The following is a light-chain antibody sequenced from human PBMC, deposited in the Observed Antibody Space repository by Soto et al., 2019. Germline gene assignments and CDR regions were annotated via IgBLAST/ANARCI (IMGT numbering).Light chain of an antibody. Sequence: QLVLTQPPSVSGAPGQRVTISCTGSSSNIGAGYDVHWYQQLPGTAPKLLIYGHSNRPSGVPDRFSGSKSGTSASLAITGLQAEDEADYYCQSYDSSLSGDVVFGGGTKVTVL. J-gene: IGLJ2*01. CDR1: SSNIGAGYD. CDR2: GHS. V-gene: IGLV1-40*01. CDR3: QSYDSSLSGDVV.